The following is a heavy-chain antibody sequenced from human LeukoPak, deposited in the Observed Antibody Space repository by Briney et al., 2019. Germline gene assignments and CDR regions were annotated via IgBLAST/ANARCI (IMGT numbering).Heavy chain of an antibody. CDR2: IRYDGSNK. CDR3: AKAYGEYERLFDY. V-gene: IGHV3-30*02. Sequence: PGGSLRLSCAASGFTFSGYGFHWVRQAPGKGLQWVAFIRYDGSNKYYADSVKGRFTISRDNSKNTLYLQMNSLRAEDTAVYYCAKAYGEYERLFDYWGQGTLVTVSS. D-gene: IGHD4-17*01. CDR1: GFTFSGYG. J-gene: IGHJ4*02.